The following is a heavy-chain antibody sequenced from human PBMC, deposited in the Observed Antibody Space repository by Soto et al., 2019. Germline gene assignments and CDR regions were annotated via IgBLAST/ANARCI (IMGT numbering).Heavy chain of an antibody. CDR3: ARVGGTGTGWFDP. J-gene: IGHJ5*02. Sequence: GGSLRLSCAASGFTFSSYAMTWVRQAPGKGLEWVSAISYSGVSTYYADSVKGRFTISRDNAKNSLYLQMNSLRAEDTAVYYCARVGGTGTGWFDPWGQGTLVTVSS. CDR2: ISYSGVST. CDR1: GFTFSSYA. D-gene: IGHD1-7*01. V-gene: IGHV3-23*01.